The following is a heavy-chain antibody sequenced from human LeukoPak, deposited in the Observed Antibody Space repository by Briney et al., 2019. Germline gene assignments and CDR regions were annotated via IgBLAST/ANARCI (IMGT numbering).Heavy chain of an antibody. D-gene: IGHD3-10*01. Sequence: PSETLSLTCAVYGGSFSGYYWSWIRQPPGKGLEWIGEINHSGSTNYNPSLKSRVTISVDTSKNQFSLKLSSVTAADTAVYYCARGLPRGYWGQGTLVTVSS. CDR1: GGSFSGYY. J-gene: IGHJ4*02. CDR3: ARGLPRGY. V-gene: IGHV4-34*01. CDR2: INHSGST.